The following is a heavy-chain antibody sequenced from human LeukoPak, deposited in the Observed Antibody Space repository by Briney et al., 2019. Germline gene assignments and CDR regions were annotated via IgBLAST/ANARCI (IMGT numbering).Heavy chain of an antibody. D-gene: IGHD3-22*01. Sequence: GSGPTLVNPTQTLTLTCTFSGFSLSTSGMCVSWIRQPPGKALEWLSLIDWDDDKYYSTSLKTRLTISKDTSKNQVVLTMTNMDPVDTATYYCARIRAVIHSSYYYYMDVWGKGTTVTVSS. J-gene: IGHJ6*03. CDR1: GFSLSTSGMC. V-gene: IGHV2-70*01. CDR2: IDWDDDK. CDR3: ARIRAVIHSSYYYYMDV.